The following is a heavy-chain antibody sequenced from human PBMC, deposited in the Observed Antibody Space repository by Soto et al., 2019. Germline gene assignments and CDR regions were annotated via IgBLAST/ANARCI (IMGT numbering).Heavy chain of an antibody. CDR1: GGSISSYY. V-gene: IGHV4-59*01. Sequence: SETLSLTCTVSGGSISSYYWSWIRQPPGKGLEWIGYIYYSGSTNYNPSLKSRVTISVDTSKNQFSLKLSSVTAADTAVYYCARDVRMYYDFWSGNYDYYYMDVWGKGTTVTVSS. CDR2: IYYSGST. J-gene: IGHJ6*03. D-gene: IGHD3-3*01. CDR3: ARDVRMYYDFWSGNYDYYYMDV.